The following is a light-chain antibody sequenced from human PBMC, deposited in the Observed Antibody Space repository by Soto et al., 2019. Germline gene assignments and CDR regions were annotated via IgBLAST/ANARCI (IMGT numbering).Light chain of an antibody. CDR3: NSYAGSNNWV. CDR2: EVS. CDR1: SSDVGGYNY. Sequence: QSVLTQPASVSGSPGQSIPISCTGTSSDVGGYNYVSWYQQHPGKAPKLMIYEVSKRPSGVPDRFSGSKSGNQASLTVSGLQAEDEADYYCNSYAGSNNWVFGGGTKVTVL. J-gene: IGLJ3*02. V-gene: IGLV2-8*01.